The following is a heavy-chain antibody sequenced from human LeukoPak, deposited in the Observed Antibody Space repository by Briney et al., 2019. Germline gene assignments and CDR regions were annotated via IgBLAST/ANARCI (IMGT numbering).Heavy chain of an antibody. CDR2: IIPIFGIA. J-gene: IGHJ6*02. Sequence: SVKVSCKASGGTFSSYAISWVRQAPGQGLEWMGRIIPIFGIANYAQKFQGRVTITADKSTSTAYMELSSLRSEDTAVYYCASNWNYVRGYGMDVWGQGTTVTVSS. D-gene: IGHD1-7*01. V-gene: IGHV1-69*04. CDR3: ASNWNYVRGYGMDV. CDR1: GGTFSSYA.